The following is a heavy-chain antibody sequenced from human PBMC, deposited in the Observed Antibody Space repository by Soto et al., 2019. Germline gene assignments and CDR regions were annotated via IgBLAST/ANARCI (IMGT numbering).Heavy chain of an antibody. J-gene: IGHJ6*02. CDR1: GFTFGTYA. CDR2: ISASGGST. D-gene: IGHD2-2*01. CDR3: ARELGYCSSTSCYGGMDV. Sequence: EVQLLESGGGLVQPGGSLRLSCTAPGFTFGTYAMNWVRQAPGKGLEWVTTISASGGSTYYADSVKGRFTISRDNAKNSLYLQMNSLRAEDTAVYYCARELGYCSSTSCYGGMDVWGQGTTVTVSS. V-gene: IGHV3-23*01.